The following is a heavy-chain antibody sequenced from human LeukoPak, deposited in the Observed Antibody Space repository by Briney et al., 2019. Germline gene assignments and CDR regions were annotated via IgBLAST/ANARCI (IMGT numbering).Heavy chain of an antibody. CDR2: INPRGDAT. V-gene: IGHV1-46*01. CDR3: ARKWSSRDWFDP. J-gene: IGHJ5*02. CDR1: GYIFTTYS. Sequence: ASVTVSCKAPGYIFTTYSIHWVRQAPGQGLEWMGVINPRGDATIYAQKFQGRVTMTSDTSTTTVYMDLSSLRSEDTGLYYCARKWSSRDWFDPWGQGTLVTVSS. D-gene: IGHD2-8*01.